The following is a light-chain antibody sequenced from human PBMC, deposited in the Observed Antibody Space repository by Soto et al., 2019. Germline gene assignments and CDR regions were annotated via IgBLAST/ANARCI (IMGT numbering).Light chain of an antibody. CDR2: DVT. V-gene: IGLV2-14*01. CDR3: SSYTSSSTPLV. Sequence: QSALTQPASVSGSPGQSITISCTGTSSGVGGYNYVSWYQQHPGKAPKLMIYDVTNRPSGVSNRFSGSKSGNTASLTISGLQAEDEADYYCSSYTSSSTPLVFGGGTKLTVL. J-gene: IGLJ3*02. CDR1: SSGVGGYNY.